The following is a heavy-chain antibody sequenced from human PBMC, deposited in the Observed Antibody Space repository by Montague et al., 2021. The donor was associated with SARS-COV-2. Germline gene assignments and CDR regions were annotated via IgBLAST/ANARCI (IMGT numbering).Heavy chain of an antibody. J-gene: IGHJ4*02. Sequence: PALVKPTQTLTLTCTFSGFSLSTSGVGVGWIRQPPGKALEWLALIYWDDDKRYSPSLKSRLTITKDTSKNQVVLTMTNMDPVDTATYFCARKGRGFWSGAIDYWGQGTLVTVSS. CDR2: IYWDDDK. V-gene: IGHV2-5*02. CDR1: GFSLSTSGVG. D-gene: IGHD3-3*01. CDR3: ARKGRGFWSGAIDY.